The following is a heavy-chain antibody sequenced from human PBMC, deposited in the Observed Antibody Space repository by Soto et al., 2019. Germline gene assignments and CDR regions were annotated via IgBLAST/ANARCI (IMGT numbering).Heavy chain of an antibody. CDR3: PRGILV. V-gene: IGHV4-31*03. CDR1: GGSINSGGYC. J-gene: IGHJ4*02. Sequence: QVQLQESGPGLVKPSQSLSLTCTVSGGSINSGGYCWSWIRQHPGKGLDWIGCISYGGSTSYNPSLKSRFTISLDTSKNQFSLKLTSVTAADTAVYYCPRGILVWGQGALITVSS. CDR2: ISYGGST. D-gene: IGHD5-18*01.